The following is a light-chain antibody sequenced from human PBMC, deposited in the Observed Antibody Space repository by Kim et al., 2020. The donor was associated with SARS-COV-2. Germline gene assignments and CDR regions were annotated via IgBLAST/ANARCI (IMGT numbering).Light chain of an antibody. CDR1: QSVLYSPNNKNY. CDR2: WAS. V-gene: IGKV4-1*01. J-gene: IGKJ1*01. CDR3: QQYYSTPVT. Sequence: DIVMTQSPDSLAVSLGERATINCESSQSVLYSPNNKNYLAWYQQKPGQPPKLLIYWASTRESGVPDRFSGSGSGTDFTLTISSLQAEDVAVYFCQQYYSTPVTFGQGTKVDIK.